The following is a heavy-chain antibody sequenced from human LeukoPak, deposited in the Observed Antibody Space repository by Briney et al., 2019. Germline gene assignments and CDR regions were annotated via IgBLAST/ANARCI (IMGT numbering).Heavy chain of an antibody. CDR1: GFTVSSNY. Sequence: GGSLRLSCAASGFTVSSNYMSWVRQAPGKGLEWVSVIYSGGSTYYADSVKGRFTISRDNAKNSLYLQMNSLRAEDTAVYYCARWELLGWFDPWGQGTLVTVSS. CDR2: IYSGGST. CDR3: ARWELLGWFDP. D-gene: IGHD1-26*01. J-gene: IGHJ5*02. V-gene: IGHV3-53*01.